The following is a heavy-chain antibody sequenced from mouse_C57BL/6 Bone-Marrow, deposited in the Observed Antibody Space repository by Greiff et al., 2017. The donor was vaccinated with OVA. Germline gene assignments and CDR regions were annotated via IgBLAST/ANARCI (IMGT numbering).Heavy chain of an antibody. CDR1: GFTFSDYY. Sequence: EVLLVESEGGLVQPGSSMKLSCTASGFTFSDYYMAWVRQVPEKGLEWVANINYDGSSTYYLDSLKSRFIISRDNAKNILYLQMSSLKSEDTATYYCARGSTLSMDYWGQVTSVTVSS. J-gene: IGHJ4*01. V-gene: IGHV5-16*01. D-gene: IGHD5-1*01. CDR2: INYDGSST. CDR3: ARGSTLSMDY.